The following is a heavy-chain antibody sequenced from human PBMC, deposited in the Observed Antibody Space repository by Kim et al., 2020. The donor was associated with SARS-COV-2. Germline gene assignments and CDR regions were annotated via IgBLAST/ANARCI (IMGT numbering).Heavy chain of an antibody. J-gene: IGHJ4*02. V-gene: IGHV1-2*02. CDR1: GYTFTGYY. CDR3: ARGPSIAVAGKNFDY. CDR2: INPNSGGT. Sequence: ASVKVSCKASGYTFTGYYMHWVRQAPGQGLEWMGWINPNSGGTNYAQKFQGRVTMTRDTSISTAYMELSRLRSDDTAVYYCARGPSIAVAGKNFDYWGQGTLVTVSS. D-gene: IGHD6-19*01.